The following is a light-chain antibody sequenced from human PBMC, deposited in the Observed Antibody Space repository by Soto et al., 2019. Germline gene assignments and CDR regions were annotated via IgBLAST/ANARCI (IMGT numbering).Light chain of an antibody. J-gene: IGKJ3*01. V-gene: IGKV3-20*01. CDR3: QQYGTSPLT. CDR1: QSVGSTY. Sequence: EIVLTQSPGTLSLSPGERATLSCRASQSVGSTYLAWYQQKPGQAPKLLIYGVSSRATGIPDRFSGSGSGKDFTLTISRLEPEYFAVYYCQQYGTSPLTFGPGTKVDI. CDR2: GVS.